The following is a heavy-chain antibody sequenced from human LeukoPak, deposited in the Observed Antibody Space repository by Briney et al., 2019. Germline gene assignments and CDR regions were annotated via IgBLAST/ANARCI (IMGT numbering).Heavy chain of an antibody. CDR1: GFTFSSYA. Sequence: GGPLRLSCAASGFTFSSYAMSWVRQAPGKGLQWVSTISGSGHSTYYAGSVKGRFTISRDNSKSTLYLQMNSPRAEDAALYFCARRPGLERHYFDYWGQGTLVTVSS. J-gene: IGHJ4*02. V-gene: IGHV3-23*01. CDR3: ARRPGLERHYFDY. CDR2: ISGSGHST. D-gene: IGHD1-1*01.